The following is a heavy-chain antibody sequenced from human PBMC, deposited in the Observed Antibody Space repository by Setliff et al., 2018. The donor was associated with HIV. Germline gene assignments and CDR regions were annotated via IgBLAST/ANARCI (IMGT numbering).Heavy chain of an antibody. CDR2: IYHTGST. CDR3: ARLESGVFDI. CDR1: GYSISSGYY. D-gene: IGHD2-8*01. Sequence: PTCAVSGYSISSGYYWAWIRQPPGKGLEWIGHIYHTGSTYSNPSLKRRVTISVDTSKNQFSLKLTSVTAADTAVYYCARLESGVFDIWGQGTMVTVSS. J-gene: IGHJ3*02. V-gene: IGHV4-38-2*01.